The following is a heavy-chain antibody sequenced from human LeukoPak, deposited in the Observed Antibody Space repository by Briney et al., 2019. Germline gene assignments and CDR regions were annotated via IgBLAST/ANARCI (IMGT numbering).Heavy chain of an antibody. CDR2: ISFDGSNK. Sequence: GGSLRLSCAATGFTFSSYTIHWVRQPPGKGLEWVAVISFDGSNKYYADSVKGRFTISRDNSKNTLYLQMNSLRAEDTAVYYCARGSSAAMENWGRGTLVTVSS. CDR1: GFTFSSYT. J-gene: IGHJ4*02. CDR3: ARGSSAAMEN. V-gene: IGHV3-30-3*01. D-gene: IGHD5-18*01.